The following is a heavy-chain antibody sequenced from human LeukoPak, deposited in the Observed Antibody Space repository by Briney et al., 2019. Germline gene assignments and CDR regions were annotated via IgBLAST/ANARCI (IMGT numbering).Heavy chain of an antibody. CDR1: GYSLSHGYY. J-gene: IGHJ5*02. CDR3: ARWVSSNRNWFDP. Sequence: SETLSLTCAVSGYSLSHGYYWGWVRQHPGKGLEWIGVVYHTGNAYYNPSLKSRVTTSVDTSNNQFSLRVTSVTAADTAVYYCARWVSSNRNWFDPWGQGTLVIVSS. D-gene: IGHD6-13*01. V-gene: IGHV4-38-2*01. CDR2: VYHTGNA.